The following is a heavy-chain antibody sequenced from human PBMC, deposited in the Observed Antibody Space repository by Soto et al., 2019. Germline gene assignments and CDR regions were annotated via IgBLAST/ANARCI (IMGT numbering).Heavy chain of an antibody. V-gene: IGHV3-74*01. CDR3: ARVPGPLHGMDV. CDR2: IHSDGSSV. Sequence: EVQLVESGGGLVQPGGSLRLSCAASGFTFSNYWMHWVRQAPGKGLVWVSRIHSDGSSVDYAASVKGRFTISRDNAKNTLYLQMNSLRVEDTAVYYCARVPGPLHGMDVWGQGTTVAVSS. J-gene: IGHJ6*02. CDR1: GFTFSNYW.